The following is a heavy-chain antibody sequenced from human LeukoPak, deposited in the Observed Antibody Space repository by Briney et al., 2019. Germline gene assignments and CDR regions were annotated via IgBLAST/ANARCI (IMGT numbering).Heavy chain of an antibody. V-gene: IGHV4-61*01. CDR1: GGSVSSGSYY. D-gene: IGHD3-22*01. J-gene: IGHJ4*02. CDR2: IYYSGST. Sequence: SGTLSLTCTVSGGSVSSGSYYWSWIRQPPGKGLEWIGYIYYSGSTNYNPSLKSRVTISVDTSKNQFSLKLSSVTAADTAVYYCARVLYDSSGYYFAYWGQGTLVTVSS. CDR3: ARVLYDSSGYYFAY.